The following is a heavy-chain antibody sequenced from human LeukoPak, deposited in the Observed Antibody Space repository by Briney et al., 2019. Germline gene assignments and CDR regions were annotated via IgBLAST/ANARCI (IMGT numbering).Heavy chain of an antibody. D-gene: IGHD6-19*01. Sequence: SVXXXXKASXXTFXSXAMNXVRQAPGQGLEWMGWINTNTGNPTYAQGFTGRFVFSLDTSVSTAYLQISSLKAEDTAVYYCAREGIAVAEYFDYWGQGTLVTVSS. CDR1: XXTFXSXA. V-gene: IGHV7-4-1*02. CDR2: INTNTGNP. J-gene: IGHJ4*02. CDR3: AREGIAVAEYFDY.